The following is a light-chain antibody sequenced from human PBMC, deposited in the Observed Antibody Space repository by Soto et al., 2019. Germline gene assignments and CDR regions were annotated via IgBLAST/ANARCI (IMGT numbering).Light chain of an antibody. CDR1: SRDVGGYNY. J-gene: IGLJ3*02. CDR2: EVS. Sequence: QSALTQPASVSGSPGQSITIYCTGTSRDVGGYNYVSWNQQHPGKAPKLIIYEVSNRPSGVSNRFSGSKSGNTASLTISGLQAEDEADYYCSSYTTSSTWVFGGGTKLTVL. V-gene: IGLV2-14*01. CDR3: SSYTTSSTWV.